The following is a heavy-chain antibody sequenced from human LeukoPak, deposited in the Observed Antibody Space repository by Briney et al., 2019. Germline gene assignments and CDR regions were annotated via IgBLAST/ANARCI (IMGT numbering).Heavy chain of an antibody. Sequence: GGSLRLSCAASGFTFSSYGMSWVRQAPGKGLEWVANIKQDGSEKYYVDSVKGRFTISRDNAKNSLYLQMNSLRAEDTAVYYCAREGAADPGRDYWGQGTLVTVSS. CDR2: IKQDGSEK. CDR1: GFTFSSYG. CDR3: AREGAADPGRDY. J-gene: IGHJ4*02. V-gene: IGHV3-7*01. D-gene: IGHD6-13*01.